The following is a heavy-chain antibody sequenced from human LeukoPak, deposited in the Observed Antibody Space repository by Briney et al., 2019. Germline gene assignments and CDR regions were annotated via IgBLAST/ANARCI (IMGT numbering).Heavy chain of an antibody. CDR3: ARAVRNYYDSSGINWYFDL. D-gene: IGHD3-22*01. CDR1: GFSFDDYG. J-gene: IGHJ2*01. CDR2: INWNGGST. V-gene: IGHV3-20*04. Sequence: GGSLRLSCAASGFSFDDYGISWVRQAPGKGLEWVSGINWNGGSTGYADSVKGRFTISRDNAKNSLYLQMNSLRAEDTALYYCARAVRNYYDSSGINWYFDLWGRGTLVTVSS.